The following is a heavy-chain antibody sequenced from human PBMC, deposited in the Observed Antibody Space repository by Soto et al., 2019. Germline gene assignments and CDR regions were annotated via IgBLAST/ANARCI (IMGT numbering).Heavy chain of an antibody. J-gene: IGHJ5*01. CDR3: ARGVKYGDYPRWFYS. Sequence: ASVKVSCKASGYTFTSYDINWVRQATGQGLEYLGWMNPNSGNTGYVQKFQGRVTMTRNTSISTAYMELSSLRSEDTTVYYCARGVKYGDYPRWFYSWGQGTLVTVAS. V-gene: IGHV1-8*01. CDR2: MNPNSGNT. CDR1: GYTFTSYD. D-gene: IGHD4-17*01.